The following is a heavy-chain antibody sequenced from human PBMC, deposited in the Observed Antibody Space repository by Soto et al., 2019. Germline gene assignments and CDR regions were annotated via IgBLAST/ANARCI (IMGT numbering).Heavy chain of an antibody. CDR1: GYTFTSYY. V-gene: IGHV1-46*01. Sequence: ASVKVSCKASGYTFTSYYMHWVRQAPGQGLEWMGIINPSGGSTSYAQKFQGRVTMTRDTSTSTAYMELSSLRSEDTAVYYCARAPGLVVAASDWFDPWGKGTLVTVAS. J-gene: IGHJ5*02. D-gene: IGHD2-15*01. CDR3: ARAPGLVVAASDWFDP. CDR2: INPSGGST.